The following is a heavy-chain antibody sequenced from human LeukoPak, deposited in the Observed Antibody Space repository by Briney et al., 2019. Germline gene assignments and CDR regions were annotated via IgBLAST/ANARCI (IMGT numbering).Heavy chain of an antibody. V-gene: IGHV1-69*04. CDR3: ARIYGGTNWYFDL. CDR1: GGTFSSYA. D-gene: IGHD4-23*01. J-gene: IGHJ2*01. CDR2: IIPILGIA. Sequence: SVKVSCKASGGTFSSYAISWVRQAPGQGLEWMGRIIPILGIANYAQKFQGRVTITADKSTSTAYMELSSLRSEDTAVYYCARIYGGTNWYFDLWGRGTLVTASS.